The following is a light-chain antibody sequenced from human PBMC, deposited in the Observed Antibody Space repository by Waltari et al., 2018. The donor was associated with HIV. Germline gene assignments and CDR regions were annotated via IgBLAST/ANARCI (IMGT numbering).Light chain of an antibody. V-gene: IGKV4-1*01. CDR2: WAS. CDR3: QQYYKTPPT. CDR1: QSLLYTYQQKNF. Sequence: DIVMTQSPDSLAVSLGERATINCKSSQSLLYTYQQKNFLAWYQQTPGQPPRLLVSWASTRESGVPDRFSGSGSETDFTLTISSLQAEDVAVYYCQQYYKTPPTFGGGTKVEIK. J-gene: IGKJ4*01.